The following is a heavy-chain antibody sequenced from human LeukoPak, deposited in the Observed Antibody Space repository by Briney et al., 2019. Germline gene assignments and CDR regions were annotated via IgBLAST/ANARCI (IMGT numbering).Heavy chain of an antibody. D-gene: IGHD3-16*01. CDR3: TRGITGPYRSRGGFAFDI. V-gene: IGHV4-59*11. J-gene: IGHJ3*02. Sequence: SETLSLTCTVSGASISQHYWSWIRQPPGKGLEYVGYFYYDGSTNYTSSVRRRVTILVDTSKNQFTLNLRSVTAADTAKYYCTRGITGPYRSRGGFAFDIWGQGTVVAVSS. CDR2: FYYDGST. CDR1: GASISQHY.